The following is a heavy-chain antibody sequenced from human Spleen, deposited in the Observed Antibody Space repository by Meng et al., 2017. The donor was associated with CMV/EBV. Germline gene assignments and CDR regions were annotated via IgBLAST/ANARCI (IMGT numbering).Heavy chain of an antibody. J-gene: IGHJ4*02. CDR2: ISSSGSTT. D-gene: IGHD2/OR15-2a*01. CDR1: GVTVSSNY. CDR3: ARVRFRHFQY. V-gene: IGHV3-11*04. Sequence: GGSLRLSCVVSGVTVSSNYMSWVRQAPGKGLEWVSFISSSGSTTYYADSVRGRFTISRDNAKNSLYLQMNSLRAEDTALYYCARVRFRHFQYWGQGTLVTVSS.